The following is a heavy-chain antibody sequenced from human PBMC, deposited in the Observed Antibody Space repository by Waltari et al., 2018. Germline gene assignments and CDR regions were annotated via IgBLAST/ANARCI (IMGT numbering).Heavy chain of an antibody. D-gene: IGHD3-22*01. V-gene: IGHV4-39*01. Sequence: QLQLQESGPGLVKPSETLSLTCTVSGGSMNGYYWGWIRQSPGQGLGCIGCVFYTGTTYYKPSLKSRLTISSDTSKNQFALRLASVTAADTAVYYWARHNSGYYTPHDYWGQGTQVTVSS. CDR3: ARHNSGYYTPHDY. CDR1: GGSMNGYY. J-gene: IGHJ4*02. CDR2: VFYTGTT.